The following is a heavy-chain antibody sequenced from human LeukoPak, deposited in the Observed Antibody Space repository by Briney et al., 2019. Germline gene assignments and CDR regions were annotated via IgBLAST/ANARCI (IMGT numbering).Heavy chain of an antibody. CDR2: INPNSGGT. D-gene: IGHD6-13*01. CDR1: GYTFTDYY. CDR3: ARSPSSTWSPFFDY. J-gene: IGHJ4*02. Sequence: ASVKVSCKASGYTFTDYYVHWLRQAPAQGLEWMAWINPNSGGTNYAQKFQGRVTMTRDTSISTAYMELSSLRSDDTAMYYCARSPSSTWSPFFDYWGQGTLVTVSS. V-gene: IGHV1-2*02.